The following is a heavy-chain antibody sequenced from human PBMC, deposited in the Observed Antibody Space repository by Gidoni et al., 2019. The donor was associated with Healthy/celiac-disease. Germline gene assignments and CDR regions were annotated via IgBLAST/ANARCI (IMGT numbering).Heavy chain of an antibody. CDR3: AQVPAAMGGGYYYYGMDV. J-gene: IGHJ6*02. D-gene: IGHD2-2*01. CDR1: GFTFSRYA. CDR2: ISGSGGST. V-gene: IGHV3-23*01. Sequence: EVQLLESGGGLVQPGGSLRLSCAASGFTFSRYAMSWVRQAPGQGLEWVSAISGSGGSTYYADSVKGRFTISRDNSKNTLYLQMNSLRAEDTAVYYCAQVPAAMGGGYYYYGMDVWGQGTTVTVSS.